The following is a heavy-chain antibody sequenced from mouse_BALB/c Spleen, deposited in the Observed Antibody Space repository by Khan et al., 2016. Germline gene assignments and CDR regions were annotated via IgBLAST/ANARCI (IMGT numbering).Heavy chain of an antibody. D-gene: IGHD2-3*01. CDR2: INTYTGEP. V-gene: IGHV9-3-1*01. CDR1: GYTFTNYG. J-gene: IGHJ4*01. Sequence: QLVQSGPELKKPGETVKISCKASGYTFTNYGMNWVKQAPGKGLKWMGWINTYTGEPTYADDFKGRFAFSLETSASTAYLQIKNHKNEDTATYFCASIYDGYYVGLYYAMDYWGQGTSVTVSS. CDR3: ASIYDGYYVGLYYAMDY.